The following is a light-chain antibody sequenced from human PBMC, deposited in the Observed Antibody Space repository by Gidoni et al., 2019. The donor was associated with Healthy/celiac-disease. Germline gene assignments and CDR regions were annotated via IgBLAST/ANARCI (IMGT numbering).Light chain of an antibody. J-gene: IGLJ3*02. CDR1: SSDVGGYNY. V-gene: IGLV2-14*01. CDR2: EVS. CDR3: SSYTSSSTWV. Sequence: QSALTHPASVSGSPGPSIIISCTGTSSDVGGYNYVPWYQQHPGKAPKLMIYEVSNRPSGVSNRFSGSKSGNTASLTISGLQAEDEADYYCSSYTSSSTWVFGGGTKLTVL.